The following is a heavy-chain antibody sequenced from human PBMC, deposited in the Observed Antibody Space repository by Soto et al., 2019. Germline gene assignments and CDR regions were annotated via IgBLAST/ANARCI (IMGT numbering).Heavy chain of an antibody. V-gene: IGHV4-39*01. CDR1: GYSVTSSDYY. CDR3: APLSVSLSGPYGINV. D-gene: IGHD2-15*01. J-gene: IGHJ6*01. Sequence: PXETLSLTCSVSGYSVTSSDYYWAWIRQPPGKGLEWIGSMFYSGLTYYNPSLKSRVTLSVDTSKNQFSVRLNSVTAADTAVYYCAPLSVSLSGPYGINVWGQGTTVTV. CDR2: MFYSGLT.